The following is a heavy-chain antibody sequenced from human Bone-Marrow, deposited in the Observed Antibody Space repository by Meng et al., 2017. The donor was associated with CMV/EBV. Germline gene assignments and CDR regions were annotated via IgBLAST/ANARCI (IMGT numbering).Heavy chain of an antibody. CDR1: GGSISSYY. CDR2: IYYSGSI. V-gene: IGHV4-59*01. J-gene: IGHJ4*02. Sequence: AETLSLTCTVSGGSISSYYWSWNRQSPGKRLEWIGYIYYSGSINYNPSLKSRVTISLETSKNQFSLKLTSVTTADTAVYYCARARLQLGREFDYWGQGTRVTVSS. D-gene: IGHD4-11*01. CDR3: ARARLQLGREFDY.